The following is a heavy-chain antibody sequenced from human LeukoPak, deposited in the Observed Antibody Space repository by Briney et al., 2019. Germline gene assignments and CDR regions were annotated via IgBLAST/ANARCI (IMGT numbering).Heavy chain of an antibody. D-gene: IGHD7-27*01. V-gene: IGHV1-24*01. CDR3: ATDLHKRWGGDGPGRGF. Sequence: ASVKVSCKVSGYMVVDLSIHWVRQAPGKGLEWMGGFDPAEKTTMYAQKFQGRVSMTEDTSTDTAYMELSGLRSEDTATYYCATDLHKRWGGDGPGRGFGGQGTRVIVS. CDR2: FDPAEKTT. J-gene: IGHJ4*02. CDR1: GYMVVDLS.